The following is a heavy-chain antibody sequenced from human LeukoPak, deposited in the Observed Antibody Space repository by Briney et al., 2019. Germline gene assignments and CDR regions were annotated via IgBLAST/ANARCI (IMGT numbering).Heavy chain of an antibody. D-gene: IGHD5-18*01. Sequence: WGSLRLSCAASGFTFSSYSMNWVRQAPGKGLEWVSAISTSGSSTYYADSVKGRFTISRDNSKNTLYLQMNSLRAEDTAIYYCAKHRGAYSYGWQAFPDLWGQGTLVTVSS. V-gene: IGHV3-23*01. CDR1: GFTFSSYS. J-gene: IGHJ5*02. CDR3: AKHRGAYSYGWQAFPDL. CDR2: ISTSGSST.